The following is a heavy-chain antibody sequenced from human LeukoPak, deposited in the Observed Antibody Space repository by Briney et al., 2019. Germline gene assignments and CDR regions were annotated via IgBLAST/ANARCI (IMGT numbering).Heavy chain of an antibody. V-gene: IGHV3-7*01. CDR3: ARETTYYYDSSGYFHY. J-gene: IGHJ4*02. CDR1: GFTFSSYW. CDR2: IKQDGSEK. D-gene: IGHD3-22*01. Sequence: GGSLRLSCAASGFTFSSYWMSWVRQAPGKGLEWVANIKQDGSEKYYVDSVKGRFTISRDNAKNSLYLQMNSLRAEDTAVYYCARETTYYYDSSGYFHYWGQGTLVTVSS.